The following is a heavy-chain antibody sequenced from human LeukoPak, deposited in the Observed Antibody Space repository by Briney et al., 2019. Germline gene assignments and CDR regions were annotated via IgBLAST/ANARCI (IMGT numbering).Heavy chain of an antibody. Sequence: SETLSLTCTVSGGSISSYYWSWIRQPPGQGLGWMGYIYYSGSTNYNPSLTSRVTVSVGSSKTQFSLKLRSVTAADAAVYYCARGLPLSYGSGRYSFDYWGQGTLFTVSS. CDR1: GGSISSYY. V-gene: IGHV4-59*01. CDR3: ARGLPLSYGSGRYSFDY. D-gene: IGHD3-10*01. CDR2: IYYSGST. J-gene: IGHJ4*02.